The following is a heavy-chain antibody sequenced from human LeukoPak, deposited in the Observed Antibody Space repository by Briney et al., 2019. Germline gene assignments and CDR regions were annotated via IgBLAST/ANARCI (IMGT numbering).Heavy chain of an antibody. CDR2: IYTSGST. Sequence: SETLSLTCTVSGGSISSYYWSWIRQPAGKGLEWIGRIYTSGSTNYNPSLKSRVTISVDTSKNQFSLKLSSVTAADTAVYYCARALLWFGEPYFDYWGQGTLVTVSS. CDR1: GGSISSYY. V-gene: IGHV4-4*07. D-gene: IGHD3-10*01. J-gene: IGHJ4*02. CDR3: ARALLWFGEPYFDY.